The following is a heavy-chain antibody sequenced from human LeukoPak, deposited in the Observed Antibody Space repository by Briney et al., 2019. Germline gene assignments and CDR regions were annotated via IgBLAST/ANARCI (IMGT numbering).Heavy chain of an antibody. CDR1: GGSVSSGSYY. CDR2: IYYSGST. CDR3: ARGPGGGSRNWFDP. Sequence: SETLSLTCTVSGGSVSSGSYYWSWIRQPPGKGLEWIVYIYYSGSTNYNPSLKSRVTISVDTSKNQFSLKLSSVTAADTAVYYCARGPGGGSRNWFDPWGQGTLVSVSS. V-gene: IGHV4-61*01. D-gene: IGHD2-15*01. J-gene: IGHJ5*02.